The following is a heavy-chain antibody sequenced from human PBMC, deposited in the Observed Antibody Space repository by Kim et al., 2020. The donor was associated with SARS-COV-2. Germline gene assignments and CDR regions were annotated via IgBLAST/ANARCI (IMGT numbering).Heavy chain of an antibody. V-gene: IGHV3-30*02. J-gene: IGHJ4*02. CDR3: AKDQGRRDTAMTDPFDY. Sequence: VKGRFTISRDNSKNTLYLQMNSLRAEDTAVYYCAKDQGRRDTAMTDPFDYWGQGTMVTVSS. D-gene: IGHD5-18*01.